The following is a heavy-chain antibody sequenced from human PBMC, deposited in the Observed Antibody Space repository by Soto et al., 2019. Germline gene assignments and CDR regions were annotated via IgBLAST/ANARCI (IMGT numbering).Heavy chain of an antibody. J-gene: IGHJ6*02. CDR2: IYNNGNT. Sequence: QMQLQESGPGLVKPSETLSLTCNVSGGSVSSVKYFWSWIRQPPGKGLEWIAYIYNNGNTNYNPSLKSRATISVDTSKNQFSLKLTSVTAADTAMYYCARASMTTIPMDVWGRGTMVTVSS. D-gene: IGHD4-17*01. CDR3: ARASMTTIPMDV. CDR1: GGSVSSVKYF. V-gene: IGHV4-61*01.